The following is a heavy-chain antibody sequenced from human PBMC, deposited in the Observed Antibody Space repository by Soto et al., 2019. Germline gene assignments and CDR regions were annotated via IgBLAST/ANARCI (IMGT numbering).Heavy chain of an antibody. CDR3: AKAGLVIPHGYDGLED. V-gene: IGHV3-23*01. CDR1: GFTFSSYA. CDR2: ISGSGDGT. J-gene: IGHJ6*02. Sequence: PGRSLSLSGAASGFTFSSYAMYWVRQAPGKGLEWVSTISGSGDGTYYADSVKGRFTISRDNAKNTLFQQLDGLRAEDPTVDYCAKAGLVIPHGYDGLEDSAQGKTVTSSS. D-gene: IGHD3-22*01.